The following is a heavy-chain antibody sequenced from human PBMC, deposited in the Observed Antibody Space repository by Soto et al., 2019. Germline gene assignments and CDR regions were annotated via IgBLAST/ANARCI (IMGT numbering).Heavy chain of an antibody. V-gene: IGHV3-23*01. CDR2: SSGSGGST. J-gene: IGHJ4*02. CDR1: GFTFSSYA. Sequence: EVQLLESGGGLVQPGGSLRLSCAASGFTFSSYAMSWVRQAPGKGLEWVSASSGSGGSTYYADSVKGRFTISRDNSKNTLYLQMNSVRAEDTAVYYCAKELNVRASDRYYGDYVGGLGYWCQGTLVTVS. D-gene: IGHD4-17*01. CDR3: AKELNVRASDRYYGDYVGGLGY.